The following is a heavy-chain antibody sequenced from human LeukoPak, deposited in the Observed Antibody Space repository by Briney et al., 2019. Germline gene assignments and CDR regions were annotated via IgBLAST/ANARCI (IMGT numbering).Heavy chain of an antibody. Sequence: PSETLSLTCTVSGGSISTYYWSWIRQPPGKGLEWIGYVYYSGSTNYNPSLKSRVTISADTSKNQFSLRLSSVTAADTAVYYCARVGRDGYNGYYFDYWGQGTLVTVSS. CDR1: GGSISTYY. V-gene: IGHV4-59*01. J-gene: IGHJ4*02. CDR3: ARVGRDGYNGYYFDY. D-gene: IGHD5-24*01. CDR2: VYYSGST.